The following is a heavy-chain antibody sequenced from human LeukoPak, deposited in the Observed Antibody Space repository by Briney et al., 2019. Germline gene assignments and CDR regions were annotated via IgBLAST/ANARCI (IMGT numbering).Heavy chain of an antibody. CDR3: ARNWVVRGVPFDY. CDR1: GFTFSSYS. D-gene: IGHD3-10*01. J-gene: IGHJ4*02. CDR2: ISSSSSTI. V-gene: IGHV3-48*01. Sequence: GGSLRLSCAASGFTFSSYSMNWVRQAPGKGLEWVSYISSSSSTIYYADSVKGRFTISRDNAKNSLYLQMNSLRAEDTAVYYCARNWVVRGVPFDYWGQGTLVTVSS.